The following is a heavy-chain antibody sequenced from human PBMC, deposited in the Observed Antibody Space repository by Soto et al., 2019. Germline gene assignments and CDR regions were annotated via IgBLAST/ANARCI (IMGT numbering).Heavy chain of an antibody. Sequence: PGGSLSLSCAAPGFTCRSYGMHWARQPPGKGLEWVAVISYDGSKKYYADSVKGRFTISRDNSKNTLYMQMHSLRAEDTAVYYCAKDRQIQLWYIFDYWGQGTLVTFSS. D-gene: IGHD5-18*01. J-gene: IGHJ4*02. V-gene: IGHV3-30*18. CDR2: ISYDGSKK. CDR3: AKDRQIQLWYIFDY. CDR1: GFTCRSYG.